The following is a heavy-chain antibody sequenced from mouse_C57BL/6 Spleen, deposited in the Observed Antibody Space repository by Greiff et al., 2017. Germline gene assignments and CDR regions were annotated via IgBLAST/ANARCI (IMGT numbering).Heavy chain of an antibody. V-gene: IGHV1-80*01. CDR3: AREYDDDAMDY. J-gene: IGHJ4*01. CDR1: GYAFSSYW. Sequence: QVQLQQSGAELVKPGASVKISCKASGYAFSSYWMNWVKQRPGKGLEWIGQIYPGDGDTNYNGKFKGKATLTADKSSSTAYMQLSSLTSEDSAVYFCAREYDDDAMDYWGQGTSVTVAS. D-gene: IGHD2-4*01. CDR2: IYPGDGDT.